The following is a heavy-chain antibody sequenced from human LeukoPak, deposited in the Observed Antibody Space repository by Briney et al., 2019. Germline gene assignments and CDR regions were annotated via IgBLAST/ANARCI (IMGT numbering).Heavy chain of an antibody. Sequence: PGGSLRLSCAASGFTVSSNYMSWVRQAPGKGLEWVSVIYSGGSTYYADSVKGRFTISRDNSKNTLYLQMNSLRAEDTAVYYCAKVGAYYYDSSGYYLDYWGQGTLVTVSS. CDR1: GFTVSSNY. J-gene: IGHJ4*02. V-gene: IGHV3-66*01. CDR2: IYSGGST. CDR3: AKVGAYYYDSSGYYLDY. D-gene: IGHD3-22*01.